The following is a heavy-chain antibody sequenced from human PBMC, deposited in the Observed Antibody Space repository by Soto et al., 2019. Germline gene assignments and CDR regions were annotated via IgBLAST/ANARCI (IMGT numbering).Heavy chain of an antibody. J-gene: IGHJ4*02. CDR2: IYYSGKT. CDR3: ARDQLVAGQIDY. Sequence: SETLSLTCSVSGGSISNSRDYWGWIRQPPGKGLEWIATIYYSGKTYYNPSLKSRVTISVDTSKNQFSLKLTSVTAADTAVYYCARDQLVAGQIDYWGQGTLVTVS. V-gene: IGHV4-39*02. D-gene: IGHD2-15*01. CDR1: GGSISNSRDY.